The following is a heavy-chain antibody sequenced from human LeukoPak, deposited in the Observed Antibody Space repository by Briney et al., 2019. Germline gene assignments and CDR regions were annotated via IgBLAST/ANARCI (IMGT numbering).Heavy chain of an antibody. J-gene: IGHJ6*02. Sequence: ASVKVSCKASGNSISNYAVSWVRQAPGQGLEWMGGIIPIFGTANYAQKFQGRVTITADESTSTAYMELSSLRSEDTAVYYCARDGGSGSYYKNYGMDVWGQGTTVTVSS. CDR1: GNSISNYA. D-gene: IGHD3-10*01. V-gene: IGHV1-69*13. CDR3: ARDGGSGSYYKNYGMDV. CDR2: IIPIFGTA.